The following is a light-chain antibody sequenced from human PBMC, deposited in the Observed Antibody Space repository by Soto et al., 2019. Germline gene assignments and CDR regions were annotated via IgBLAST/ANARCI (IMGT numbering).Light chain of an antibody. CDR3: QQYGSSPPYT. CDR1: QSVSSRY. CDR2: AAS. J-gene: IGKJ2*01. Sequence: EIVLTQSPGTLSLSPGERATLSCRASQSVSSRYLAWYQQKPGQAPSLLIYAASSRATGIPDRFSGSGSGTDFTLTISRLEPEDLAVYYCQQYGSSPPYTFGQGTKLEIK. V-gene: IGKV3-20*01.